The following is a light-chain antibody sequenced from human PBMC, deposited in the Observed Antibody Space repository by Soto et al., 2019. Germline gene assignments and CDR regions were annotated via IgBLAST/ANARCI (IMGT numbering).Light chain of an antibody. V-gene: IGKV3-11*01. CDR3: QQRSSWPLLWT. CDR2: DAS. J-gene: IGKJ4*01. Sequence: EIVLTQSPATLSLSPGERATLSCRASQSVSSSLAWYQQKPGQAPRLLIYDASNRATGIPARFSGSGSGTDFPLPISSLEPEDFAVYYCQQRSSWPLLWTFRGGTKVEIK. CDR1: QSVSSS.